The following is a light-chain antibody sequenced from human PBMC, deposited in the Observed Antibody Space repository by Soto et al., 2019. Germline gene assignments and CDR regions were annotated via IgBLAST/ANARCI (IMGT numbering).Light chain of an antibody. V-gene: IGLV2-14*01. J-gene: IGLJ2*01. CDR3: SSYTSSSTLV. Sequence: QSALTQPASVSGSPGQSITISCTGTTSDVGDYDYVSWYQQHPGKAPKLMIFEVSNRPSGVSNRFSGSKPGNTASLTISGLQAEDESDYYCSSYTSSSTLVFGGGTKLTVL. CDR2: EVS. CDR1: TSDVGDYDY.